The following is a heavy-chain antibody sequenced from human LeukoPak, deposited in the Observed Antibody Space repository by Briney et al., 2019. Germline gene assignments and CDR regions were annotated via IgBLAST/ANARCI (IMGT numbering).Heavy chain of an antibody. CDR2: IRNKVNNRAT. CDR1: GFTFSSYG. D-gene: IGHD3-10*01. J-gene: IGHJ4*02. V-gene: IGHV3-73*01. CDR3: TLVCFGGGYYFDS. Sequence: PGASLRLSCAASGFTFSSYGMHWVRQASGQGLEWVGRIRNKVNNRATTYGASVRGRFTISRDDSHNTAYLQMDILETDDTAVYYCTLVCFGGGYYFDSWGQGALVTVSS.